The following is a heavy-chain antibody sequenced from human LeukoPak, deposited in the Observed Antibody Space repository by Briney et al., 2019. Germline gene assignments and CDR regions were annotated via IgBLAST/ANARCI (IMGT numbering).Heavy chain of an antibody. Sequence: GGSLRLSCAASGFTFSSYWMHWVRQAPGKGLVWVSRINSDGSSTSYADSAKGRFTISRDNAKNTLYLQMNSLRAEDTAVYYCARGGDSSGWYLGYYGMDVWGQGTTVTVSS. D-gene: IGHD6-19*01. CDR2: INSDGSST. J-gene: IGHJ6*02. V-gene: IGHV3-74*01. CDR1: GFTFSSYW. CDR3: ARGGDSSGWYLGYYGMDV.